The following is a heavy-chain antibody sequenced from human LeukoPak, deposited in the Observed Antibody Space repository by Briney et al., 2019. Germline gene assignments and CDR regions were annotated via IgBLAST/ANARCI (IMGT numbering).Heavy chain of an antibody. D-gene: IGHD1-26*01. CDR1: GGSISSYY. CDR3: ARALSYSGRSDI. V-gene: IGHV4-59*01. J-gene: IGHJ3*02. CDR2: ISYSGST. Sequence: SETLSLTCTVSGGSISSYYWSWIRQPPGKGLEWIGYISYSGSTNYNPSLKSRVTISVDTSKNQFSLKLTSVTAADTAVYFCARALSYSGRSDIWGQGTVATVSS.